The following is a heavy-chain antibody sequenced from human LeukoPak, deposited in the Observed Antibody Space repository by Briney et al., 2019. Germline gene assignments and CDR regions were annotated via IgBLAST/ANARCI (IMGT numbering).Heavy chain of an antibody. D-gene: IGHD3-10*01. CDR3: ARAITMVRGANLNWFDP. Sequence: PSETLSLTCTVSGDSLSSYYWSWIRQPPGKGLEWIGYIYYSGSTNYNPSLKSRVTISVDTSKNQFSLKLSSVTAADTAVYYCARAITMVRGANLNWFDPWGQGTLVTVSS. CDR2: IYYSGST. V-gene: IGHV4-59*08. CDR1: GDSLSSYY. J-gene: IGHJ5*02.